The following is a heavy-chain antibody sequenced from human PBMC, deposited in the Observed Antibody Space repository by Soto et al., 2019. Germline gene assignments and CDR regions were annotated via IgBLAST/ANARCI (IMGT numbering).Heavy chain of an antibody. V-gene: IGHV4-39*01. CDR3: ARHGPPWSVAGKGPFAF. CDR1: GGSISSNTYY. D-gene: IGHD6-19*01. CDR2: FYYGGTP. J-gene: IGHJ4*02. Sequence: SETLSLTCTVSGGSISSNTYYWGWIRQPPEKGLEWIGSFYYGGTPFYNPSLQSRVTMSVDTSKNQFSLKLNSVTAADTAMYYCARHGPPWSVAGKGPFAFWGQGTLVTVSS.